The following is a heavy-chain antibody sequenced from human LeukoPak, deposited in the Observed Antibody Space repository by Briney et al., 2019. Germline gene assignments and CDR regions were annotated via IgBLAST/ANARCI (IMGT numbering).Heavy chain of an antibody. CDR2: IKQDGSEK. V-gene: IGHV3-7*01. CDR3: ARDHFDFWSGYHYFDY. Sequence: SGGSLRLSRAASGFTFSTYWMSLVRQAPGKGLEWVANIKQDGSEKYYVDSVKGRFTISRDNAKNSLYLQMNSLRAEDTAVYYCARDHFDFWSGYHYFDYWGQGTLVTVSS. CDR1: GFTFSTYW. D-gene: IGHD3-3*01. J-gene: IGHJ4*02.